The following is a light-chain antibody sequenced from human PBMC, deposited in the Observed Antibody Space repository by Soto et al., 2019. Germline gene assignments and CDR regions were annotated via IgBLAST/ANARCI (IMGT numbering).Light chain of an antibody. CDR3: SSYTSINTGV. CDR1: SNDVGGYKY. V-gene: IGLV2-14*01. J-gene: IGLJ1*01. Sequence: QSALTQPASVSGSPGQSITISCTGSSNDVGGYKYVSWYQQHPGKAPKLMIYEVSNRPSGVSNRFSGSKSGNTASLTISGLQAEDEADYYCSSYTSINTGVFGPGTQLTVL. CDR2: EVS.